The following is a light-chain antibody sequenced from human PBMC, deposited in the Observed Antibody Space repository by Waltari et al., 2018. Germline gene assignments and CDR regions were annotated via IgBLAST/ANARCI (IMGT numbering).Light chain of an antibody. V-gene: IGLV2-23*01. CDR3: SSSSRGCSFFL. Sequence: QSALTQPASVSGSPGQSITISCTGTSGDIGCSALVSWYQQYPGKAPRILIYEATTRPSGVSSRFSGAKYDNYATLPISALQTEDDADDYCSSSSRGCSFFLFGGGTRLTVL. J-gene: IGLJ2*01. CDR2: EAT. CDR1: SGDIGCSAL.